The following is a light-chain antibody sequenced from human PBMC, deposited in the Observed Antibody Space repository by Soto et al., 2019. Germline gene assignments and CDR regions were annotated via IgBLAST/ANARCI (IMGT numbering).Light chain of an antibody. CDR2: DAS. J-gene: IGKJ1*01. CDR1: QSLNTR. V-gene: IGKV1-5*01. CDR3: QQYKSYST. Sequence: DIQLTQSPSTLSASVVDRVTLTCRASQSLNTRLAWYQQRPGKAPKLLIYDASTLESVVPSRFSGGGSGTEFTLTINNLQPDDLATYICQQYKSYSTFGRGTKVDIK.